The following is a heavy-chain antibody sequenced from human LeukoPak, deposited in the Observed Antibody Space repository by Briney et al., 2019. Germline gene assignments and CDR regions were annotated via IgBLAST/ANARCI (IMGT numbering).Heavy chain of an antibody. CDR1: GYTFTSCG. Sequence: ASVKVSCKASGYTFTSCGISWLRQAPGQGLEWMGWISAYNGNTNYAQKLQGRVTITADESTSTAYMEVSSLRSEDTAVYYCVRDLNRRILTSYYGMDVWGQGTTVTVSS. CDR2: ISAYNGNT. CDR3: VRDLNRRILTSYYGMDV. D-gene: IGHD3-9*01. J-gene: IGHJ6*02. V-gene: IGHV1-18*01.